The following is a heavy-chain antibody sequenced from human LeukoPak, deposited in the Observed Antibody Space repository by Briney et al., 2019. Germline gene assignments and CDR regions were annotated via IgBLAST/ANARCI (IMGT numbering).Heavy chain of an antibody. J-gene: IGHJ4*02. D-gene: IGHD6-13*01. CDR2: IWNDGSYK. V-gene: IGHV3-33*06. Sequence: GGSLRLSCAVSGFTLSSSGMQWVRQAPGKGLDWVAVIWNDGSYKYYADSVRGRFTISRDNSMNTVYLQMNSLRAEDTAVYYCTKLRQFTAATGTGLDQWGQGTLVTVSS. CDR1: GFTLSSSG. CDR3: TKLRQFTAATGTGLDQ.